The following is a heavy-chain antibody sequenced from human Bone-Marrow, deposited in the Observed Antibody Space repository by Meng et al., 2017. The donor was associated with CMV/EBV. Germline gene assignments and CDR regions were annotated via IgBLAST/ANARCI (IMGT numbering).Heavy chain of an antibody. CDR1: GYTFTGYY. J-gene: IGHJ4*02. D-gene: IGHD3-3*01. CDR2: INPNSGVT. V-gene: IGHV1-2*02. Sequence: ASVKVSCKASGYTFTGYYIHWVRQAPGQGLEWMGWINPNSGVTNYAQKFQGRVTMTRDTSISTAYMELSRLRSDDTAVYYCARGGGIRFLEWLPRGLLDYWGQGTLVTVSS. CDR3: ARGGGIRFLEWLPRGLLDY.